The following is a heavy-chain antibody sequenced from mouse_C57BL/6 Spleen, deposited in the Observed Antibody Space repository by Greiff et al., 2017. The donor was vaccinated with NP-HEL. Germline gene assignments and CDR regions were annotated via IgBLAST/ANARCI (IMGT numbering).Heavy chain of an antibody. CDR2: ISSGSSTI. V-gene: IGHV5-17*01. J-gene: IGHJ3*01. Sequence: EVMLVESGGGLVKPGGSLKLSCAASGFTFSDYGMHWVRQAPEKGLEWVAYISSGSSTIYYADTVKGRFTISRDNAKNTLFLQMTSLRSEDTAMYYCARERTGPFAYWGQGTLVTVSA. CDR3: ARERTGPFAY. CDR1: GFTFSDYG. D-gene: IGHD4-1*01.